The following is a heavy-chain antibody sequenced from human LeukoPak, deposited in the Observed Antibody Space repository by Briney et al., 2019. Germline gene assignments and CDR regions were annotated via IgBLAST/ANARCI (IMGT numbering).Heavy chain of an antibody. Sequence: TSETLSLTCAVYGGSFSGYYWSWIRQPPGKGLEWIGEINHSGSTNYNPSLKSRVTISVDTSKNQFSLKLSSVTAADTAVYYCARRQRMTTAVTRGNWFDPWGQGTLVTVSS. J-gene: IGHJ5*02. CDR2: INHSGST. D-gene: IGHD4-23*01. CDR1: GGSFSGYY. V-gene: IGHV4-34*01. CDR3: ARRQRMTTAVTRGNWFDP.